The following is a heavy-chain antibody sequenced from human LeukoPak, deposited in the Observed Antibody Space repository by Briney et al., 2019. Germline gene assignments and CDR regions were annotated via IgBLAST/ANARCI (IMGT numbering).Heavy chain of an antibody. J-gene: IGHJ4*02. D-gene: IGHD3-9*01. V-gene: IGHV1-2*02. CDR2: INPNSGDT. Sequence: ASVKVSCKASGYTFTDYYMHWVRQAPGQGFEWMGWINPNSGDTNYAQKLQGRVTMTRDTSTSTVYMELSSLRSEDTAVYYCAREDDILTGYLFDYWGQGTLVTVSS. CDR1: GYTFTDYY. CDR3: AREDDILTGYLFDY.